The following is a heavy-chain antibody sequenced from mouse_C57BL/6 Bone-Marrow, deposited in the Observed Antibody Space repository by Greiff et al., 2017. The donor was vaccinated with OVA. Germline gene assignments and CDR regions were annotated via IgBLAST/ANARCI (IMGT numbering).Heavy chain of an antibody. CDR2: INPSSGYT. CDR1: GYTFTSYT. Sequence: VQLQQSGAELARPGASVKMSCKASGYTFTSYTMHWVKQRPGQGLEWIGYINPSSGYTKYNQKFKDKATLTADKSSSTAYMQLSSLTSEDSAVYYCASYYGSTYYFDYWGQGTTLTVSS. J-gene: IGHJ2*01. D-gene: IGHD1-1*01. V-gene: IGHV1-4*01. CDR3: ASYYGSTYYFDY.